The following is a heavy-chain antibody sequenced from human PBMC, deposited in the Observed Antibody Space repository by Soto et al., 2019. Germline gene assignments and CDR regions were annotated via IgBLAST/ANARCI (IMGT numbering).Heavy chain of an antibody. CDR2: IYYSGST. D-gene: IGHD3-3*01. V-gene: IGHV4-31*03. CDR1: GGSISSGGYY. CDR3: ARGYYDFWSGCLSYFDY. Sequence: SETLSLTCTVSGGSISSGGYYWSWIRQHPGKGLEWIGYIYYSGSTYYNPSLKSRVTISVDTSKNQFSLKLSSVTAADTAVYYCARGYYDFWSGCLSYFDYWGQGTLVTVSS. J-gene: IGHJ4*02.